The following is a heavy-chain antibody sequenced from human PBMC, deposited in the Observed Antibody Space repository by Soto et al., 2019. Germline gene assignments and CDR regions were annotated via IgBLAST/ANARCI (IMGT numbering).Heavy chain of an antibody. CDR2: IYYSGST. J-gene: IGHJ4*02. D-gene: IGHD6-6*01. CDR3: ARHFHRGGRSSSAFVGPPIFDY. CDR1: GGSISSYY. Sequence: SETLSLTCTVSGGSISSYYWSWIRQPPGKGLEWIGYIYYSGSTNYNPSLKSRVTISVDTSKNQFSLKLSSVTAADTAVYYCARHFHRGGRSSSAFVGPPIFDYWGQGTLVTVSS. V-gene: IGHV4-59*08.